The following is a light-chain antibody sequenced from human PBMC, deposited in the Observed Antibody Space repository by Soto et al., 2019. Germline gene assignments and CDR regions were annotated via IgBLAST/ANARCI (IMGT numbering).Light chain of an antibody. Sequence: SYELTQPPSVSVAPGEPATISCGGNNIGSKGVHWYQQKPGQAPVLVIYSDTDLPPVIPERFSGSNSANMATLTISRVEAGDEAGYYCQVWDSGSAHVLFGGGTKLTVL. CDR3: QVWDSGSAHVL. J-gene: IGLJ2*01. CDR2: SDT. CDR1: NIGSKG. V-gene: IGLV3-21*01.